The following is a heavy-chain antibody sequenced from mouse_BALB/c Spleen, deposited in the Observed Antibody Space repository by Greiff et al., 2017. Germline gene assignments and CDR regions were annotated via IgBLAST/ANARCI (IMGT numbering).Heavy chain of an antibody. Sequence: EVMLVESGGGLVKLGGSLKLSCAASGFTFSSYYMSWVRQTPEKRLELVAAINSNGGSTYYPDTVKGRFTISRDNAKNTLYLQMSSLKSEDTALYYCARHQKPYAMDYWGQGTSVTVSS. CDR3: ARHQKPYAMDY. CDR2: INSNGGST. V-gene: IGHV5-6-2*01. J-gene: IGHJ4*01. CDR1: GFTFSSYY.